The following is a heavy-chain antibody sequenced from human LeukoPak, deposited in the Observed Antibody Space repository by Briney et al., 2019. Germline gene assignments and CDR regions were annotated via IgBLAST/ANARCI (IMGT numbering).Heavy chain of an antibody. CDR3: ATYTNWVAGDV. Sequence: AGGPLRLSCAASGLTFRESCMSWARQARGQALEWVAAIKEDGSEKDYVDSVKGRFTISRDNAKNSLYLQMNNLRAEDTAVYYCATYTNWVAGDVWGQGTSVSVSS. J-gene: IGHJ6*01. CDR2: IKEDGSEK. D-gene: IGHD1-1*01. CDR1: GLTFRESC. V-gene: IGHV3-7*01.